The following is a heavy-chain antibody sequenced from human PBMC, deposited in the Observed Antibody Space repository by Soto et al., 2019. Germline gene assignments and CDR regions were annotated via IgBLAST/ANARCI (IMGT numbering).Heavy chain of an antibody. D-gene: IGHD6-19*01. CDR2: THDSGST. Sequence: SETLSLTCTVSRGSVSNGIYYWNWIRQQPGKGLEWIGYTHDSGSTNYNPSLKSRVTISVDTSKNQFSLNLSSVTAADTAVYYCARGGWYNDYWGQGTLVTVSS. V-gene: IGHV4-61*01. CDR3: ARGGWYNDY. CDR1: RGSVSNGIYY. J-gene: IGHJ4*02.